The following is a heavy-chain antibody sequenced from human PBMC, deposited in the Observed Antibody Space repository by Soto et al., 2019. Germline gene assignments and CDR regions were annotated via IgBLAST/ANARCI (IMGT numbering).Heavy chain of an antibody. CDR3: ARGPYGSGSPIAPYYFDY. CDR2: SGTAGDT. D-gene: IGHD3-10*01. J-gene: IGHJ4*02. V-gene: IGHV3-13*01. CDR1: GFTFSSYD. Sequence: EVQLVESGGGLVQPGGSLRLSCAASGFTFSSYDMHRVRQATGKGLEWVSASGTAGDTYYQGSVKRRFTMSRENAKNSWYIQMNSLRAGNTAVYYCARGPYGSGSPIAPYYFDYWGQGTLVTVSS.